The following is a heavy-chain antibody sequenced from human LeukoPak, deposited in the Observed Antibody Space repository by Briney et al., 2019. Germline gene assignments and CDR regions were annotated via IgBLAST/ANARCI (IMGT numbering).Heavy chain of an antibody. CDR2: IYTCGST. D-gene: IGHD3-22*01. V-gene: IGHV4-4*07. CDR3: ARVGYYYDSSGYPPFDY. Sequence: PSETLSLTCTVSGGSISSYYWSWIRQPAGKGLEWIGRIYTCGSTNYNPSLKSRVTMSVDTSKNQFSLKLSSVTAADTAVYYCARVGYYYDSSGYPPFDYWGQGTLVTVSS. J-gene: IGHJ4*02. CDR1: GGSISSYY.